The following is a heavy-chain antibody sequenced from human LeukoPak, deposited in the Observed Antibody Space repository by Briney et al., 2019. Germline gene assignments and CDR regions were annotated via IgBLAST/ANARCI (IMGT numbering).Heavy chain of an antibody. CDR3: ARRSPGY. J-gene: IGHJ4*02. CDR2: ISSSSSYI. CDR1: GFTFSSYA. V-gene: IGHV3-21*01. Sequence: GSLRLSCAASGFTFSSYAMSWVRQAPGKGLEWVSSISSSSSYIYYADSVKGRFTISRDNAKNSLYLQMNSLRAEDTAVYYCARRSPGYWGQGTLVTVSS.